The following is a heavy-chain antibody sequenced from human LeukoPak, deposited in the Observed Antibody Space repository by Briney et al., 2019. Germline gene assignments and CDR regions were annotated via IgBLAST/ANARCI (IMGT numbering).Heavy chain of an antibody. Sequence: GGSLRLSCAASGFTFSSYGMHWVRQAPGKGLEWVAVISYDGSNKYYADSVKGRFTISRDNSKNTLYLQMNSLRAEDTAVYYCAKERRAQYYDFWSGYYDYMDVWGKGTTVTVSS. J-gene: IGHJ6*03. V-gene: IGHV3-30*18. CDR1: GFTFSSYG. D-gene: IGHD3-3*01. CDR2: ISYDGSNK. CDR3: AKERRAQYYDFWSGYYDYMDV.